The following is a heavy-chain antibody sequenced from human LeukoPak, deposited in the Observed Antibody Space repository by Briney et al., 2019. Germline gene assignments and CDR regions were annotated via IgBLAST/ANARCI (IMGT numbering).Heavy chain of an antibody. CDR1: GLTFSNYA. J-gene: IGHJ6*02. CDR3: AKASPYCGGDCYSSYYYGMDV. Sequence: PGGSLRLSCAASGLTFSNYAMSWVRQAPGKGLEWVSAISGSGVSTYYADSVKGRFTISRDNSKNTLYLQMNSLRAEDTAVYYCAKASPYCGGDCYSSYYYGMDVWGQGTTVTVSS. CDR2: ISGSGVST. D-gene: IGHD2-21*02. V-gene: IGHV3-23*01.